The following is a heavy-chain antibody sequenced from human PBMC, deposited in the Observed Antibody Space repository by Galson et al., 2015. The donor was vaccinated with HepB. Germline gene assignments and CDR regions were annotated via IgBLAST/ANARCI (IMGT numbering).Heavy chain of an antibody. V-gene: IGHV1-69*02. J-gene: IGHJ4*02. Sequence: SVKVSCKASGGTFSSYTISWVRQAPGQGLEWMGRIIPILGIANYAQKFQGRVTITADKSTSTAYMELSSLRSEDTAVYYCASSLGSGYVLGYWGQGTLVTVSS. CDR2: IIPILGIA. CDR1: GGTFSSYT. CDR3: ASSLGSGYVLGY. D-gene: IGHD3-10*01.